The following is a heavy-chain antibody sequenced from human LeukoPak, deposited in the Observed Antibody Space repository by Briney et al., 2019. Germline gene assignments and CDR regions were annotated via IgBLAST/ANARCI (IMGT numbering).Heavy chain of an antibody. V-gene: IGHV4-38-2*02. D-gene: IGHD5-12*01. CDR2: IYYSGST. J-gene: IGHJ4*02. CDR1: GYSISSGYY. CDR3: AGTNIVATNYFDY. Sequence: SETLSLTCTVSGYSISSGYYWGWIRQPPGKGLEWIGSIYYSGSTYYNPSLKSRVTISVDTSKNQFSLKLSSVTAADTAVYYCAGTNIVATNYFDYWGQGTLVTVSS.